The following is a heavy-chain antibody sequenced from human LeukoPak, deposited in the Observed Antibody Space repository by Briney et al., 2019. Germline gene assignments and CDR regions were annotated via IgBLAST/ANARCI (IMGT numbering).Heavy chain of an antibody. D-gene: IGHD1-26*01. V-gene: IGHV3-23*01. J-gene: IGHJ4*02. CDR2: ISGSGGST. Sequence: GGSLRLSCAASGFTFSSYAMSWVRQAPGKGLEWVSAISGSGGSTYYADSVKGRYTISRDNSKNTLYLQMNSLRAEDTAVYYCAKDPSMWDYFDYWGQGTLVTVSS. CDR1: GFTFSSYA. CDR3: AKDPSMWDYFDY.